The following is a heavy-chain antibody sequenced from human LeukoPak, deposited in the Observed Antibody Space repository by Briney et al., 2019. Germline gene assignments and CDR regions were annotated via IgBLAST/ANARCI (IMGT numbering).Heavy chain of an antibody. CDR3: ATAAIRSVTTRPYYYYGLDV. D-gene: IGHD4-17*01. CDR1: VYTCSGYN. CDR2: SSANSGGT. Sequence: ASVKLSCKGSVYTCSGYNMRCGRDGPRQRLERRGGSSANSGGTNYARKFQGRVTMTRDTSISTAYMELSRVKSDDTAVYYCATAAIRSVTTRPYYYYGLDVWGQGTMVTVSS. J-gene: IGHJ6*02. V-gene: IGHV1-2*02.